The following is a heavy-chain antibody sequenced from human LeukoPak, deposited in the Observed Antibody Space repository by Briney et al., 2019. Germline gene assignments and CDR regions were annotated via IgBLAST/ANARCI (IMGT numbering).Heavy chain of an antibody. D-gene: IGHD6-6*01. CDR1: GFTFSSYA. V-gene: IGHV3-53*01. J-gene: IGHJ4*02. CDR2: IYSGGST. Sequence: GGSLRLSCAASGFTFSSYAMSWVRQAPGKGLEWVSVIYSGGSTYYADSVKGRFTISRDTSKNTLSLQMNSLRAEDTAVYYCASLSLGHYWGQGTLVTVSS. CDR3: ASLSLGHY.